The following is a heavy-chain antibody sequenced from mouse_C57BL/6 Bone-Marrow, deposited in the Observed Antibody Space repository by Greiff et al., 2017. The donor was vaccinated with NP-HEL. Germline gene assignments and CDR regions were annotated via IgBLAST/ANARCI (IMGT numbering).Heavy chain of an antibody. CDR2: INPSSGYT. Sequence: VKLMESGAELARPGASVKMSCKASGYTFTSYTMHWVKQRPGQGLEWIGYINPSSGYTKYNQKFKDKATLTADKSSSTAYMQLSSLTSEDSAVYYCAETATFAYWGQGTLVTVSA. J-gene: IGHJ3*01. D-gene: IGHD3-2*01. CDR3: AETATFAY. CDR1: GYTFTSYT. V-gene: IGHV1-4*01.